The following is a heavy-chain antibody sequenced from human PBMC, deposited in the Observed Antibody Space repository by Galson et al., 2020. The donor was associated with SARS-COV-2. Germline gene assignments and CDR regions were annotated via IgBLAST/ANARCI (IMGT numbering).Heavy chain of an antibody. CDR2: IDWDDDK. V-gene: IGHV2-70*04. D-gene: IGHD2-15*01. CDR3: ARISEYCSGGRCYFDY. CDR1: GFSLSTSQMR. Sequence: GPTLVKPTQTLTLTCTFSGFSLSTSQMRVSWIRQPPGKALEWLARIDWDDDKFYSPSLKTRLTISKDTSKNQVVLTMTNMDPVDTATYYCARISEYCSGGRCYFDYWGQGTLVTVSS. J-gene: IGHJ4*02.